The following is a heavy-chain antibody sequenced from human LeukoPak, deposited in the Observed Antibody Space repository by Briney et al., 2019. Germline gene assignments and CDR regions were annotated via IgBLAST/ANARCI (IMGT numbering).Heavy chain of an antibody. V-gene: IGHV3-23*01. J-gene: IGHJ4*02. CDR1: GFTLSNYA. CDR2: ISGTTGNT. CDR3: AKVFRSGGSCYPD. Sequence: GSLRLSCAASGFTLSNYAMSWVRQAPGKGLEWVSTISGTTGNTYYADSVKGRFTISRDNSKSTMYLQMNSLRAEDTAVYYCAKVFRSGGSCYPDWGQGTLVTVSS. D-gene: IGHD2-15*01.